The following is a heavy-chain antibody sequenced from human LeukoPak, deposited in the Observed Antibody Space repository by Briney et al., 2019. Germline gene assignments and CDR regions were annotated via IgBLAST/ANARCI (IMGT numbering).Heavy chain of an antibody. CDR3: ASLARDY. CDR1: GFTFSSYG. V-gene: IGHV3-NL1*01. J-gene: IGHJ4*01. CDR2: IHNDGST. D-gene: IGHD3-3*02. Sequence: PGGSLRLSCAASGFTFSSYGMHWVRQAPGKGLEWVSVIHNDGSTYYADSVKGRFTVSRDNSKNMLFLRMNSLRVEDTAVYFCASLARDYWGQGTLVSVSS.